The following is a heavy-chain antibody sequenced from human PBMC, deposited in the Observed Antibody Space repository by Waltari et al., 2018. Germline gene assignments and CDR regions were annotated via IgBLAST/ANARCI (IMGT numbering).Heavy chain of an antibody. V-gene: IGHV4-34*01. J-gene: IGHJ5*02. CDR2: INHRGST. D-gene: IGHD6-19*01. CDR3: GGGYRRPKAAGSFWWLDP. CDR1: GGSFSGYY. Sequence: QVQLQQWGAGLLKPSETLSLTCAVYGGSFSGYYWSWIRQPPGKGLEWIGEINHRGSTTSNPAPKSRVPISVDPPKTHFSLKLGLGPAADTAGYYWGGGYRRPKAAGSFWWLDPGAQGTWAPVPS.